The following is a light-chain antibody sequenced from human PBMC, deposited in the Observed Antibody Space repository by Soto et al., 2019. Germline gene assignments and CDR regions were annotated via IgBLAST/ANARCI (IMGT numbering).Light chain of an antibody. CDR1: QSLSTNY. V-gene: IGKV3-20*01. J-gene: IGKJ4*01. CDR3: QQANSFPLT. CDR2: ATS. Sequence: ELVLTQSPGTLSLSPGERATLSCRASQSLSTNYLAWYQQKPGQGPRVLIYATSSRATGIPDRFSGSGSGTDFTLAISRLEPEDFATYYCQQANSFPLTFGGGTKVEIK.